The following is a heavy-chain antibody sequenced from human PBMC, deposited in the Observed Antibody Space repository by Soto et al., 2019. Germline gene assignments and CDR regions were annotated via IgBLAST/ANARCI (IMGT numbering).Heavy chain of an antibody. CDR2: IIPIFGTA. D-gene: IGHD3-22*01. Sequence: QVQLVQSGAEVKKPGSSVKVSCKASGGTFSSYAISWVRQAPGQGLEWMGGIIPIFGTANYAQKFQGRVKLTADESTSTAYMELSRLRSEDTAVYYCASLGTSHYYDSSGWDYWGQGTLVTVSS. CDR1: GGTFSSYA. V-gene: IGHV1-69*12. CDR3: ASLGTSHYYDSSGWDY. J-gene: IGHJ4*02.